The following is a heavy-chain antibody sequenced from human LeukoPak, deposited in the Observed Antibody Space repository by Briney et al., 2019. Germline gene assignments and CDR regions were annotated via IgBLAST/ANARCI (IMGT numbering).Heavy chain of an antibody. D-gene: IGHD2-15*01. CDR1: GGSFSGYY. J-gene: IGHJ5*02. V-gene: IGHV4-34*01. Sequence: SETLSLTCAVYGGSFSGYYWSWIRQPPGKGMEWIGEINHSGSTNYNPTLTSRATISVDTSKNQFSLKLRSVTAADTAVYYCARGLGYYSGGSCWRWFDPWGQGTLVTVSS. CDR3: ARGLGYYSGGSCWRWFDP. CDR2: INHSGST.